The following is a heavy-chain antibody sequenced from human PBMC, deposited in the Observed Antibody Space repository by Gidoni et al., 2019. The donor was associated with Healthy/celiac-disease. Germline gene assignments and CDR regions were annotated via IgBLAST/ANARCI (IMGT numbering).Heavy chain of an antibody. CDR2: IRSKAYGGTT. D-gene: IGHD2-2*01. V-gene: IGHV3-49*05. J-gene: IGHJ6*03. CDR1: GFTFGDYA. Sequence: EVQLVESGGGLVKPGRSLRLSCTASGFTFGDYAMSWFRQAPGKGLEWVGFIRSKAYGGTTEYAASVKGRFTISRDDSKSSAYLQMNSLKTEDTAVYYCTRAPEGVVVVPAAISGYMDVWGKGTTVTVSS. CDR3: TRAPEGVVVVPAAISGYMDV.